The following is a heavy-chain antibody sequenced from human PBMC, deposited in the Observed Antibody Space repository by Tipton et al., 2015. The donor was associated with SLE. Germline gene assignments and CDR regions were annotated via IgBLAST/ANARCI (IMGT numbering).Heavy chain of an antibody. CDR3: ARSPVSGYYGMDV. CDR1: GGSFSGYF. V-gene: IGHV4-34*01. Sequence: TLSLTCAVYGGSFSGYFWGWIRQPPGKGLEWIGSIYYTGSTYYNPSLKSRVTLSVDTSKNQFSLNLRSVTAADTAVYYCARSPVSGYYGMDVWGQGTTVTVSS. D-gene: IGHD3-10*01. J-gene: IGHJ6*02. CDR2: IYYTGST.